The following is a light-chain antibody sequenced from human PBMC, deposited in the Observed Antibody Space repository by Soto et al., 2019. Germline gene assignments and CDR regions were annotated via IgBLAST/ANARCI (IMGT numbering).Light chain of an antibody. J-gene: IGLJ1*01. V-gene: IGLV2-8*01. Sequence: QSVLTQPPSASGSPGQSVAISCTGTSSDVGGYDYVSWYQQHPGKAPKLMNYDVSKRPSGVPDRFSGSKSGNTASMTVSGLQAEDEADYYCSSYAGTYIVFGTG. CDR1: SSDVGGYDY. CDR2: DVS. CDR3: SSYAGTYIV.